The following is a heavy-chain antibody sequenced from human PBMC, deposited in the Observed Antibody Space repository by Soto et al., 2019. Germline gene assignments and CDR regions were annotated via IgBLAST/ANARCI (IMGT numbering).Heavy chain of an antibody. V-gene: IGHV3-30*14. CDR3: ANEVDVAFSSLQYGMDV. D-gene: IGHD5-12*01. CDR2: ISYDGTYK. J-gene: IGHJ6*02. CDR1: GFTFNNFA. Sequence: GGSLRLSCAASGFTFNNFAMHWVRQAPGKGLEWVAFISYDGTYKYYADSVRGRFTVYRDNSKSTLFLQMNSLKFEDTAVYVCANEVDVAFSSLQYGMDVWGQGTTVTVSS.